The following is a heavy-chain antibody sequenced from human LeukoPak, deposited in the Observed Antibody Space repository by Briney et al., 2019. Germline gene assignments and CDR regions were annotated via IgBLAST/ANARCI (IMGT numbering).Heavy chain of an antibody. Sequence: PGGSLRLSCVASGFTFSNYAIHWVRQAPGKGLEWVAVISYDGSDNYYADSVKGRFTISRDNAKNSLYLQMNSLRAEDTAVYYCAELGITMIGGVWGKGTTVTISS. CDR3: AELGITMIGGV. D-gene: IGHD3-10*02. CDR2: ISYDGSDN. CDR1: GFTFSNYA. V-gene: IGHV3-30*04. J-gene: IGHJ6*04.